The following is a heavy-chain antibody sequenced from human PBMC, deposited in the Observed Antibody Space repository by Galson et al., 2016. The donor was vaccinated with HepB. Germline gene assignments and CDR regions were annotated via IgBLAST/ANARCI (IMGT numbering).Heavy chain of an antibody. CDR3: ARGPHYGGYNGLDV. CDR1: GGSISSSNW. D-gene: IGHD4-23*01. J-gene: IGHJ6*02. CDR2: IFYSGST. V-gene: IGHV4-4*02. Sequence: SETLSLTCAVSGGSISSSNWWSWVRQPPGKGLEWIGYIFYSGSTSYNPSLKSRITISVDTSKNRFSLNVSSVTAADTAVYYCARGPHYGGYNGLDVWGQGTTVTVSS.